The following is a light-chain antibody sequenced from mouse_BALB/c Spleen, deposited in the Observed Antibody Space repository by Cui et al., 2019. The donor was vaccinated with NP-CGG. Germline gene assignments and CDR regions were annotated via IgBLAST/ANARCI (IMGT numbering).Light chain of an antibody. CDR3: ALWYSNHWV. Sequence: HAVVTEEAEPTTSPGETVTLTCRSSTGAVTTSNYANWVQEKPDHLFTGLIGGTNNRAPGVPARFSGSLIGDKAALTITGAQTEDEAIYFCALWYSNHWVFGGGTKLTVL. V-gene: IGLV1*01. CDR1: TGAVTTSNY. CDR2: GTN. J-gene: IGLJ1*01.